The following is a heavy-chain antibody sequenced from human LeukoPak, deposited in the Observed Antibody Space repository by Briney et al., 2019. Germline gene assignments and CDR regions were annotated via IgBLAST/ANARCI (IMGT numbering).Heavy chain of an antibody. Sequence: PGGSLRLSCAASGFTFSTDRMNWVRQAPGKGLEWVSYISSSSSTIYYADSVKGRFTISRDNARNSLYLQMNSLRDEDTAVYYCARESNSLDYWGQGTLVTVSS. D-gene: IGHD4-11*01. CDR1: GFTFSTDR. CDR2: ISSSSSTI. J-gene: IGHJ4*02. CDR3: ARESNSLDY. V-gene: IGHV3-48*02.